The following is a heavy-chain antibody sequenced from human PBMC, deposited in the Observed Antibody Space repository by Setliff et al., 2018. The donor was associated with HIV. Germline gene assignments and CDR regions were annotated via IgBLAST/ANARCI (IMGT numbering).Heavy chain of an antibody. D-gene: IGHD3-22*01. CDR1: GYSVNSDYH. Sequence: SETLSLTCVVSGYSVNSDYHWGWIRQSPGGGLEPPGGGLQWIGHIYHSGSTYYNPSLRGRVTMSIDTSKDQFSLKLTSVTAADTAVYYCAGERGITMIVVVILDAFDIWGQGTMVTVS. CDR3: AGERGITMIVVVILDAFDI. CDR2: IYHSGST. V-gene: IGHV4-38-2*02. J-gene: IGHJ3*02.